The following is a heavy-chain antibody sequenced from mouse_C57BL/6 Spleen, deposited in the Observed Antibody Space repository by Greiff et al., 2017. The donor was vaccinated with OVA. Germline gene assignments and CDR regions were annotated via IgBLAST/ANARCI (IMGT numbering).Heavy chain of an antibody. CDR3: ARGNYDYDGYYAMDY. Sequence: LQESGAELVRPGASVKMSCKASGYTFTSYNMHWVKQTPRQGLEWIGAIYPGNGDTSYNQKFKGKATLTVDKSSSTAYMQLSSLTSEDSAVYFCARGNYDYDGYYAMDYWGQGTSVTVSS. D-gene: IGHD2-4*01. V-gene: IGHV1-12*01. CDR2: IYPGNGDT. CDR1: GYTFTSYN. J-gene: IGHJ4*01.